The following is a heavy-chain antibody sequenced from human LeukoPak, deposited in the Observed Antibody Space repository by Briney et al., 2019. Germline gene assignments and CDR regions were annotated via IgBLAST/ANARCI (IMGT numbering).Heavy chain of an antibody. Sequence: ASVTVSFTSSGYTFTVYYMHWVRQPPGQGLEWMGWISPNSGGTNYAQKFQGRVTMPRDTSISTAYMELSRLRSDDTAVYYGASGGDDYGDYLGYWGQGTLVTVSS. CDR3: ASGGDDYGDYLGY. V-gene: IGHV1-2*02. D-gene: IGHD4-17*01. J-gene: IGHJ4*02. CDR2: ISPNSGGT. CDR1: GYTFTVYY.